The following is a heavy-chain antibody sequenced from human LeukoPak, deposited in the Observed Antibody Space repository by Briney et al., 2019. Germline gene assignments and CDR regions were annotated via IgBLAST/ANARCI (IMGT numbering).Heavy chain of an antibody. V-gene: IGHV1-2*02. Sequence: ASVKVSCKASGYAFTSYDINWVRQAPGQGLEWMGWINPNSGGTNYAQKFQGRVTMTRDTSISTAYMELSRLRSDDTAVYYCARDLMDLEWFVWDFDYWGQGTLVTVSS. J-gene: IGHJ4*02. CDR3: ARDLMDLEWFVWDFDY. CDR2: INPNSGGT. CDR1: GYAFTSYD. D-gene: IGHD3-3*01.